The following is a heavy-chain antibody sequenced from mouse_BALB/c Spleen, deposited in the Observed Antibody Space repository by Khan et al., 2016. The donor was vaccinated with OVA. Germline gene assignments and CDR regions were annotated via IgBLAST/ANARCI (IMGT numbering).Heavy chain of an antibody. Sequence: VQLQESGPGLVAPSQSLSITCTVSGFSLTDYGVSWIRQPPGKGLEWLGVIWGGGSTDYNSALKSRLSISKDNSKRQVFLKMNSLQTDDTAMYXCANHIFLYPDYIDYWGQGTSLTVSS. V-gene: IGHV2-6-5*01. CDR1: GFSLTDYG. D-gene: IGHD1-3*01. J-gene: IGHJ2*02. CDR3: ANHIFLYPDYIDY. CDR2: IWGGGST.